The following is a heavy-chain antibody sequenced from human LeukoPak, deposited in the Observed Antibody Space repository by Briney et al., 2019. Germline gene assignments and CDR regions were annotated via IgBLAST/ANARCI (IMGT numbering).Heavy chain of an antibody. Sequence: VASVKVSCKASGYTFTSYGISWVRQAPGQGLEWMGWIGAYNGNTNYAQKLQGRVTMTTDTSTSTAYMELRSLRSDDTAVYYCARAAPSVPTFDYWGQGTLVTVSS. CDR1: GYTFTSYG. J-gene: IGHJ4*02. CDR3: ARAAPSVPTFDY. V-gene: IGHV1-18*01. CDR2: IGAYNGNT. D-gene: IGHD6-6*01.